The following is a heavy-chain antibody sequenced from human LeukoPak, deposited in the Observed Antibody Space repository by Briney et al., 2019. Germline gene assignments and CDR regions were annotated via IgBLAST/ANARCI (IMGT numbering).Heavy chain of an antibody. V-gene: IGHV3-48*01. J-gene: IGHJ6*04. CDR3: AELGITMIGGV. D-gene: IGHD3-10*02. Sequence: PGGSLRLSCAASGFTFSRYSMNWVRQAPGKGPEWVSYISSSSSTIYYADSVKGRFTISRDNAKNSLYLQMNSLRAEDTAVYYCAELGITMIGGVWGKGTTVTISS. CDR1: GFTFSRYS. CDR2: ISSSSSTI.